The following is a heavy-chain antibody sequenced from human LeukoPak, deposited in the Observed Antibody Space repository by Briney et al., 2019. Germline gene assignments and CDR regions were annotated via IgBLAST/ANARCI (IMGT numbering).Heavy chain of an antibody. J-gene: IGHJ4*02. Sequence: SSVKVSCKASGGTFSSYAITWVRQAPGQGLEWMGWISAYNGNTNFAQKLQGRVTMTTDTSTSTAYMELRSLRSDDTAVYYCAKDSDYGRLMDSWGQGTLVTVSS. V-gene: IGHV1-18*01. D-gene: IGHD4-17*01. CDR1: GGTFSSYA. CDR3: AKDSDYGRLMDS. CDR2: ISAYNGNT.